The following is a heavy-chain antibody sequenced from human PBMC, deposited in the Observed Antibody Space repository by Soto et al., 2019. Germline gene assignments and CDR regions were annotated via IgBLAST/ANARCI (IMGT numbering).Heavy chain of an antibody. Sequence: ASVKVSCKASGYTFTGYYMHWVRQAPGQGLEWMGWINPNSGGTNYAQKFQGWVTMTRDTSISTAYMELSRLRSDDTAVYYCARDFLAAAGTVGGMDVWGQGTTVTVSS. CDR3: ARDFLAAAGTVGGMDV. D-gene: IGHD6-13*01. V-gene: IGHV1-2*04. J-gene: IGHJ6*02. CDR2: INPNSGGT. CDR1: GYTFTGYY.